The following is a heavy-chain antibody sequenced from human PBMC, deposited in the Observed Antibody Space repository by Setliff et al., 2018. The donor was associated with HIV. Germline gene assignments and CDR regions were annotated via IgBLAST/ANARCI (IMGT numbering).Heavy chain of an antibody. Sequence: SETLSLTCTVSGGSISSYYWSWIRQHPGKGLEWIGYIYYSGSTYFNPSLKSRVTISVDTSKNQFSLKLSSVTAADTAVYYCARVMGGGSGYPYVYWFDPWGQGTLVTVSS. CDR2: IYYSGST. CDR3: ARVMGGGSGYPYVYWFDP. V-gene: IGHV4-59*06. D-gene: IGHD3-22*01. CDR1: GGSISSYY. J-gene: IGHJ5*02.